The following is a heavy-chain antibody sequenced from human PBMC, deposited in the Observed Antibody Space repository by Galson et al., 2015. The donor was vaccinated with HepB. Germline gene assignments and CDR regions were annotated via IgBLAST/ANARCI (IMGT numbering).Heavy chain of an antibody. CDR1: GFTFSAYS. Sequence: SLRLSCAASGFTFSAYSMSWVRQAPGKGLEWVSSISSNSNYINYVDSVKGRFTISRDNAKNSLYLLMNSLRAEDTAVFYCAREGVGAPYTYYYGLDVWGQGPTVTVSS. D-gene: IGHD1-26*01. CDR2: ISSNSNYI. V-gene: IGHV3-21*01. CDR3: AREGVGAPYTYYYGLDV. J-gene: IGHJ6*02.